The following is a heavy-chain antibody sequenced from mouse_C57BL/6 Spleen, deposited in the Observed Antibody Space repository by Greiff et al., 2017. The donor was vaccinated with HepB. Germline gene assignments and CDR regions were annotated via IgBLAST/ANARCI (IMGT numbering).Heavy chain of an antibody. CDR1: GYAFTSYW. CDR2: IYPGDGDT. D-gene: IGHD3-2*02. Sequence: QVQLQQSGAELVKPGASVKISCKASGYAFTSYWMNWVKQRPGKGLEWIGQIYPGDGDTNYNGKFKGKAALTADKSSSTAYMQVSSLTSEDSAVYFCARRESAGYGYWGQGTTLTVSS. J-gene: IGHJ2*01. CDR3: ARRESAGYGY. V-gene: IGHV1-80*01.